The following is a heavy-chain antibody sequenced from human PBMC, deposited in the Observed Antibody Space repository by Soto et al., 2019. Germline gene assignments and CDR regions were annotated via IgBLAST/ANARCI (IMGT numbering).Heavy chain of an antibody. CDR3: ARGFSSSWYGYGMDV. CDR2: INPNSGGT. V-gene: IGHV1-2*02. D-gene: IGHD6-13*01. CDR1: GYTFTGYY. Sequence: RASVKVSCKASGYTFTGYYMHWVRQAPGQGLEWMGWINPNSGGTNYAQKFQGRVTMTRDTSISTAYMELSRLRSDDTAVYYCARGFSSSWYGYGMDVWGQGTTVTVSS. J-gene: IGHJ6*02.